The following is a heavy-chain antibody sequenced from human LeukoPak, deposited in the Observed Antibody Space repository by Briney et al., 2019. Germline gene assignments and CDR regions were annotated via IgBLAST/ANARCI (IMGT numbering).Heavy chain of an antibody. J-gene: IGHJ3*02. CDR1: GVPISSGGYS. CDR3: TRVGGFGAFDI. Sequence: SQTLSLTCAVSGVPISSGGYSWSWLRQPPGKGLEWIGYIYHSGSTYYNPSLKSRVTISIDRSKNQFSLKLSSVTAADTAVYYCTRVGGFGAFDIWGQGTMVTVSS. D-gene: IGHD6-25*01. CDR2: IYHSGST. V-gene: IGHV4-30-2*01.